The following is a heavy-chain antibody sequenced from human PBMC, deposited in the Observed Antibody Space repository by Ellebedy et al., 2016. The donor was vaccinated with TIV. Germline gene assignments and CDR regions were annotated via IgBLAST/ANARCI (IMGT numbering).Heavy chain of an antibody. J-gene: IGHJ5*02. V-gene: IGHV3-74*01. CDR2: IYNDGSST. D-gene: IGHD2-21*01. Sequence: GESLKISCAASGFTFSNYWMHWVRQAPGKGLVWVSRIYNDGSSTSYADSVKGRFTISRDNAWNSLYLQMNSLRAEDTAVYYCARGGLSCDPWGQGTLVTVSS. CDR1: GFTFSNYW. CDR3: ARGGLSCDP.